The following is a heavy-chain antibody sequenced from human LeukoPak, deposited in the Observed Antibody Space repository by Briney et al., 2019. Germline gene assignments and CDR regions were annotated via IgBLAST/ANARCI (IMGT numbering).Heavy chain of an antibody. CDR1: GGSVSSGSYY. J-gene: IGHJ4*02. V-gene: IGHV4-61*01. CDR2: IYYSGST. CDR3: ARDRGDVLDY. D-gene: IGHD3-10*01. Sequence: SETLSLTCTVSGGSVSSGSYYWSWIRQPPGKGLEWIGYIYYSGSTNYNPSLKSRVTISVDTSKNQFSLKLSSVTAADTAVYYCARDRGDVLDYWGQGTLVTVSS.